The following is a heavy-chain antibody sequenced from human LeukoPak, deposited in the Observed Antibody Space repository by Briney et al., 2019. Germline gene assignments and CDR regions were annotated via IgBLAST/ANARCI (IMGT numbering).Heavy chain of an antibody. Sequence: PGGSLRLSCAASGSTFSRYATHWVRQAPGKGLEWVAIISYDGINYYYADSVKGRFTISRDNSKNTLYLQVNSLRTEDTAVYYCVRGSVVRGSVTSFDYWGQGTLVTVSS. J-gene: IGHJ4*02. CDR3: VRGSVVRGSVTSFDY. D-gene: IGHD3-10*01. CDR2: ISYDGINY. V-gene: IGHV3-30-3*01. CDR1: GSTFSRYA.